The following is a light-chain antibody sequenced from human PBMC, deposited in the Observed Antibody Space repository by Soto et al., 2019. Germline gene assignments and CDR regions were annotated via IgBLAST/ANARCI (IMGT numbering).Light chain of an antibody. V-gene: IGLV1-44*01. J-gene: IGLJ1*01. CDR2: TNN. CDR1: TSNLGGNT. CDR3: FSFTTTSTHV. Sequence: QSVLTQPPSVSGTPGHKVSISCSGSTSNLGGNTVNWYQQLPGTAPKLLIYTNNQRPSGVPDRFSGSKSGNTAYLTISGLQVEDEAEYFCFSFTTTSTHVFGTGTKLTVL.